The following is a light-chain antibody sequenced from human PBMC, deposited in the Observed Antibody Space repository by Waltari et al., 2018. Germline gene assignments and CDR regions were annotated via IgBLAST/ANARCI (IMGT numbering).Light chain of an antibody. J-gene: IGLJ1*01. V-gene: IGLV2-23*01. CDR2: EAS. Sequence: QSALTQPASGSGSPGQSITISCTGVSNDVGTDNRVAWYQQYPGKAPKLMIYEASKRPSGVSNRFSGSKSGNTASLTISGLQAEDEADYFCCSYVGSSTSYVFGIGTKVTVL. CDR3: CSYVGSSTSYV. CDR1: SNDVGTDNR.